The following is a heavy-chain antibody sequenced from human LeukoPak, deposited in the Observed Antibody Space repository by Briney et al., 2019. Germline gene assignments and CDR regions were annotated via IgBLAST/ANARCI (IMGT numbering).Heavy chain of an antibody. CDR2: IKQDGSDK. V-gene: IGHV3-7*01. CDR1: GFTLSNYW. CDR3: ARDRDGGYDSLYYYYYMDV. J-gene: IGHJ6*03. Sequence: PGGSLRLSCAASGFTLSNYWMSWIRQAPGRGLEWVANIKQDGSDKNYVDSVKGRFTISRDNAKNSLFLQMDGLTAEDTAVYYCARDRDGGYDSLYYYYYMDVWGKGTTVTVSS. D-gene: IGHD5-12*01.